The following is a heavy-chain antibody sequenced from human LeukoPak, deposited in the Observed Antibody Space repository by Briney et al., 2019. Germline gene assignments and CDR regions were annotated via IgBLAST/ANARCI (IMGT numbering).Heavy chain of an antibody. V-gene: IGHV5-51*01. CDR1: GYSFTSYW. CDR2: VYPGDSDT. J-gene: IGHJ6*03. CDR3: ARHLLLWFGAPSYMDV. D-gene: IGHD3-10*01. Sequence: GESLKISCKGPGYSFTSYWIGWVRQMPGKGLEWMGIVYPGDSDTRYSPSFQGQVTISADKSISTAYLQWSSLKASDTAMYYCARHLLLWFGAPSYMDVWGKGTTVTVSS.